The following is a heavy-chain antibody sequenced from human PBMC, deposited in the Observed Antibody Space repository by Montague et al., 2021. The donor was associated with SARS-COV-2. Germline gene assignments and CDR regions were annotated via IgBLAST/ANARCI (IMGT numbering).Heavy chain of an antibody. Sequence: SETLSLTCSVSGGSISSSYWSWIRQPPGKGLEWIGYIYHYGSAKYNPSLKSRVTISVDTSKNQFSLKLSSVTAVDTAVYYCARHANWAWYYSDYWGQGTLVTVSS. CDR1: GGSISSSY. CDR3: ARHANWAWYYSDY. V-gene: IGHV4-59*08. D-gene: IGHD7-27*01. CDR2: IYHYGSA. J-gene: IGHJ4*02.